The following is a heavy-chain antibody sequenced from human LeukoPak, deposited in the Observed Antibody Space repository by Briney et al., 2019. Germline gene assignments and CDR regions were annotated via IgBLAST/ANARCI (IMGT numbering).Heavy chain of an antibody. CDR3: ARRWVYDKRAFDA. V-gene: IGHV4-59*08. D-gene: IGHD3-16*01. Sequence: SETLSLTCTVSGGSISGTYYWSWIRQPPGKGLEWIGYIYYTGTTDSNPSLKSRVTISLDTSKNQFSLNLSSVTAADTAVYYCARRWVYDKRAFDAWGQGTMVTVSS. CDR2: IYYTGTT. CDR1: GGSISGTYY. J-gene: IGHJ3*01.